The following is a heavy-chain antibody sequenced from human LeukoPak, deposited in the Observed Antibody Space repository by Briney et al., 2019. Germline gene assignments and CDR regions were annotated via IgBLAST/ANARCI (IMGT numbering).Heavy chain of an antibody. CDR1: RFTFSSYA. Sequence: GRSLRLSCAASRFTFSSYAMRWVRQAPGKGLEWVAVISYDGSNKYYADSVKGRFTISRDNSKNTLYLQMNSLGAEDTAVYYCAREAATEEFDYWGQGTLVTVSS. J-gene: IGHJ4*02. CDR2: ISYDGSNK. D-gene: IGHD2-15*01. V-gene: IGHV3-30*04. CDR3: AREAATEEFDY.